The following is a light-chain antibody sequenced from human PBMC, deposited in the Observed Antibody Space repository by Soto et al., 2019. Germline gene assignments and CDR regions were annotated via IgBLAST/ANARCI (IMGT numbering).Light chain of an antibody. V-gene: IGKV3-20*01. CDR2: GAS. CDR3: QQYGSSPPWT. Sequence: ENVLTQSPGTLSLSPGERATVSCRSSQSVSSSYLAWYQQKPGQAPRLLIYGASSRATGIPDRFSGSGSGTDFTLTISRLEPEDFAVYYCQQYGSSPPWTFGQGSKVDI. J-gene: IGKJ1*01. CDR1: QSVSSSY.